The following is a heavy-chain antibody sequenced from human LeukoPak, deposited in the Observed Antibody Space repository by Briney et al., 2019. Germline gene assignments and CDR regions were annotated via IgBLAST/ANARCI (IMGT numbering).Heavy chain of an antibody. V-gene: IGHV3-23*01. D-gene: IGHD1-26*01. CDR1: GLTFSNYA. Sequence: GGSLRLSCAASGLTFSNYAMSWVRQAPGKGLEWVSGISDNGGSTYYADSVKGRFTISRDNSRNTLFLQMSSLRAEDTAVYYCAKDGGSSYLTCYFDSWGQGTLVTVSS. J-gene: IGHJ4*02. CDR2: ISDNGGST. CDR3: AKDGGSSYLTCYFDS.